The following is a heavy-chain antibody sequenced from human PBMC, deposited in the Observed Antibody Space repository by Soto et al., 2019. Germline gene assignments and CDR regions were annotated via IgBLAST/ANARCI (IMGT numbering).Heavy chain of an antibody. CDR1: GFTFDDYA. V-gene: IGHV3-9*01. D-gene: IGHD4-17*01. J-gene: IGHJ4*02. Sequence: EVQLVESGGGLVQPGRSLRLSCAASGFTFDDYAMHWVRQAPGKGLEWVSGISWNSGSIGYADYVKGRFTISRDNAKNSLYMKMNSLRAEDTALYYCAKDIGGYYGDYPGGFDDWGQGTLVTVSS. CDR2: ISWNSGSI. CDR3: AKDIGGYYGDYPGGFDD.